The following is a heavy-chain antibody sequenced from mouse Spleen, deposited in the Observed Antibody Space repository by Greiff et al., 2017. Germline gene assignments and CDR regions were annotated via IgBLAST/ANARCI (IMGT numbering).Heavy chain of an antibody. CDR3: AIYYDYDGTFSLFAY. CDR1: GFNIKNTY. J-gene: IGHJ3*01. CDR2: IDPANGNT. D-gene: IGHD2-4*01. Sequence: EVQLQQSVAELVRPGASVKLSCTASGFNIKNTYMHWVKQRPEQGLEWIGRIDPANGNTKYAPKFQGKATITADTSSNTAYLQLSSLTSEDTAIYYCAIYYDYDGTFSLFAYWGQGTLVTVSA. V-gene: IGHV14-3*01.